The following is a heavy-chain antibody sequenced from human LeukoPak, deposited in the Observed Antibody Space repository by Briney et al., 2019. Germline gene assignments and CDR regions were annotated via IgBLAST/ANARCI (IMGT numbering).Heavy chain of an antibody. CDR2: IYYSGST. Sequence: PSETLSLTCTVSGGSISSSSYYWGWMRQPPGKGLEWIGSIYYSGSTYYNPSLKSRVTISVDTSKNQFSLKLSSVTAADTAVYYCARAREEDFWSGYKVDAFDIWGQGTMVTVS. V-gene: IGHV4-39*07. CDR1: GGSISSSSYY. CDR3: ARAREEDFWSGYKVDAFDI. D-gene: IGHD3-3*01. J-gene: IGHJ3*02.